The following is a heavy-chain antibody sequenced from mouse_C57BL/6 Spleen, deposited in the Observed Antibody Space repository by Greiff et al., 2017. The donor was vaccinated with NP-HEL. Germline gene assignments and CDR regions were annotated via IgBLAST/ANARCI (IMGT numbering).Heavy chain of an antibody. CDR1: GYTFTSYW. V-gene: IGHV1-55*01. Sequence: VQLQQSGAELMKPGASVKMSCKASGYTFTSYWITWVKQRPGHGLEWIGDIYPGSGSTNYNEKFKSKATLTVDTSSSTAYMQLSSLTSEDSAVYYCARGGITTVHPSMDYWGQGTSVTVSS. CDR3: ARGGITTVHPSMDY. CDR2: IYPGSGST. J-gene: IGHJ4*01. D-gene: IGHD1-1*01.